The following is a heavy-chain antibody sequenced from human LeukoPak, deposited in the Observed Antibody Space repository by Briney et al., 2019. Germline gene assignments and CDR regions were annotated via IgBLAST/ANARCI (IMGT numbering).Heavy chain of an antibody. CDR3: AKDLDGSDGY. D-gene: IGHD1-26*01. Sequence: GSSVKVSCKASGGTFRNFAITWVRQAPGQGFEWMGGIIPMFDTPTYAHKFQGRVTFTADEATSTAYMQLSSLRSEDTAVYYCAKDLDGSDGYWGQGTLVTVS. CDR2: IIPMFDTP. J-gene: IGHJ4*02. V-gene: IGHV1-69*01. CDR1: GGTFRNFA.